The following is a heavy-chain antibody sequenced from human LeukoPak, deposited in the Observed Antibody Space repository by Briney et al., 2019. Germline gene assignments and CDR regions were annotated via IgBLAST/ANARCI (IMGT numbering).Heavy chain of an antibody. CDR3: ARDLRRRTGTSTNWFDP. CDR2: IYHSGST. D-gene: IGHD1/OR15-1a*01. J-gene: IGHJ5*02. Sequence: SETLSLTCTASGYSISSGYYWGWIRQPPGKGLEWIGSIYHSGSTYYNPSLKSRVTISVDTSKNQFSLKLSSVTAADTAVYYCARDLRRRTGTSTNWFDPWGQGTLVTVSS. V-gene: IGHV4-38-2*02. CDR1: GYSISSGYY.